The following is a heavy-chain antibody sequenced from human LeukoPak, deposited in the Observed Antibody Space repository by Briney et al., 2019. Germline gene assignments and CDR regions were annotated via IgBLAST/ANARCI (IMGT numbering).Heavy chain of an antibody. CDR2: ISTYNGNT. Sequence: GASVTVSYTPSVYTFVTYGINWVRQAPGQGPEWIGWISTYNGNTKYALKFQDRVTLTRDTSTTTAYMELKSLTSDDRAVYYCARASFDHWGQGTLVIVSS. J-gene: IGHJ4*02. CDR1: VYTFVTYG. V-gene: IGHV1-18*01. CDR3: ARASFDH.